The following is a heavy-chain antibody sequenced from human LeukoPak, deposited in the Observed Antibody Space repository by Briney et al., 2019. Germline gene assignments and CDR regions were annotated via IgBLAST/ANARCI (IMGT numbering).Heavy chain of an antibody. CDR2: IIPILGIA. Sequence: ASVRDSCKASGYTFTGYYMHWVRPAPGHGLEWMGGIIPILGIANYAQKFQGRVTITADKSTSTAYMELSSLRSEDTAVYYCASVLSGIAVAGSFDSWGQGTLVTASS. CDR3: ASVLSGIAVAGSFDS. V-gene: IGHV1-69*10. D-gene: IGHD6-19*01. CDR1: GYTFTGYY. J-gene: IGHJ5*01.